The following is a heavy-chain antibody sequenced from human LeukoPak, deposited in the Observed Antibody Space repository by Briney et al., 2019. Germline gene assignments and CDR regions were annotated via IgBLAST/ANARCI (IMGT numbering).Heavy chain of an antibody. D-gene: IGHD3-10*01. CDR2: IWYDGSNK. CDR3: AREIWYGELSNPKQPDY. J-gene: IGHJ4*02. V-gene: IGHV3-33*01. Sequence: PGGTLRLSCGASGFTFSSYGMHWVRQAPGKGLEWVADIWYDGSNKYYAHTVKGRFTITTDNSKNTLYMQMSSLRAEDTAVYYCAREIWYGELSNPKQPDYWGQGTLVTVSS. CDR1: GFTFSSYG.